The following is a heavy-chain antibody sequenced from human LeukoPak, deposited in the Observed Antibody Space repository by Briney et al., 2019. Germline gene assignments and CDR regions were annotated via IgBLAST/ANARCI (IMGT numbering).Heavy chain of an antibody. CDR2: IYYSGST. V-gene: IGHV4-39*01. CDR1: GGSISSSSYY. Sequence: PSETLSLTCTVSGGSISSSSYYWGWIRQPPGKGLEWIGSIYYSGSTYYIPSLKSRVTISVDTSKNQFSLKLSSVTAADTAVYNCARLVDIVATTEPRIDYWGQGTLVTVSS. J-gene: IGHJ4*02. D-gene: IGHD5-12*01. CDR3: ARLVDIVATTEPRIDY.